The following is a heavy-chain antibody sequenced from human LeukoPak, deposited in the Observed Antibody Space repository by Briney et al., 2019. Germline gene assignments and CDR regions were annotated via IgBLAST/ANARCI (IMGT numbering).Heavy chain of an antibody. CDR2: IYHSGST. Sequence: SETLSLTCTVSGYSISSGYYWGWIRQPPGKGLEWIGSIYHSGSTYYNPSLKSRVTISVDTSKNQFSLKLSSVTAADTAVYYCARDQGYWGQGTLVTVSS. V-gene: IGHV4-38-2*02. CDR3: ARDQGY. J-gene: IGHJ4*02. CDR1: GYSISSGYY.